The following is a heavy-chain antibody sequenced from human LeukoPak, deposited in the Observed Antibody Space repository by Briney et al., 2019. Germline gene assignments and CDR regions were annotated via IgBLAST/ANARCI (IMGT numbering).Heavy chain of an antibody. CDR3: ARDFDSPNREDYYYYGMDV. J-gene: IGHJ6*02. V-gene: IGHV6-1*01. Sequence: SQTLSLTCAISGDSVSSNSAAWNWIRQSPSRGLEWLGRTYYRSQWYNDYAVSVKSRITINPDTSKNQFSLQLNSVTPEDTAVYYCARDFDSPNREDYYYYGMDVWGQGTTVTVSS. CDR1: GDSVSSNSAA. D-gene: IGHD3-9*01. CDR2: TYYRSQWYN.